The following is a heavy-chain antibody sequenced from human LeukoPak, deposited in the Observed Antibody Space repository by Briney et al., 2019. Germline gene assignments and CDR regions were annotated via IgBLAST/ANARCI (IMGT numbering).Heavy chain of an antibody. V-gene: IGHV4-59*08. CDR2: IYYSGGT. Sequence: PSETLSLTCTVSGGSISGYYWSWIRQPPGKGLEWIGYIYYSGGTSYNPSLKSRVTISVDTSKNHFSLNLNSVTAADTAVYYCARRHSGASYSYGMDVWGQGTTVTVSS. CDR1: GGSISGYY. D-gene: IGHD1-26*01. CDR3: ARRHSGASYSYGMDV. J-gene: IGHJ6*02.